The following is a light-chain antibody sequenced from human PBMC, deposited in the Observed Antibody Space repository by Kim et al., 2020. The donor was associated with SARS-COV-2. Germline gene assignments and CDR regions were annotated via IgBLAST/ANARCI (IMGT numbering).Light chain of an antibody. V-gene: IGKV1-5*01. CDR2: DAS. Sequence: GSGGDRVTITCRARHTINTWLAWYQQKPGKAPKLLIYDASSLESGVPSRFSGSGSGTEFTLTISSLQPDDCATYYCQQYNSYSQTFGQGTKVDIK. CDR1: HTINTW. J-gene: IGKJ1*01. CDR3: QQYNSYSQT.